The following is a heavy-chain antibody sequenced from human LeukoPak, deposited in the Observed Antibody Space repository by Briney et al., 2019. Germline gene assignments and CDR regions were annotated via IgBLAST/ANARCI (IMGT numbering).Heavy chain of an antibody. CDR1: GGSISSSSYY. Sequence: SETLSLTCTVSGGSISSSSYYWGWIRQPPGKGLEWIGSIYYSGSTYYNPSLKSRVTISVDTSKNQFSLKLSSVTAADTAVYYCARRIVGAIRGFDYWGQGTLVTVSS. D-gene: IGHD1-26*01. V-gene: IGHV4-39*07. CDR3: ARRIVGAIRGFDY. J-gene: IGHJ4*02. CDR2: IYYSGST.